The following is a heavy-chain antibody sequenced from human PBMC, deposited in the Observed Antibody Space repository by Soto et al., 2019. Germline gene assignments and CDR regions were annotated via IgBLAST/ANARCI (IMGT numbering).Heavy chain of an antibody. CDR1: GFSLTTTGVS. D-gene: IGHD1-26*01. Sequence: QITLRESGPSLVKPTESLTLTCTFSGFSLTTTGVSVGWIRQPPGKAQEWLAVVFWDDGERYSPSLKSRVTIAKDTSKNQVVLTMTNMDPVDTATYYCTQIYGSGSWGWYFHSWGQGTLVTVSS. J-gene: IGHJ4*02. CDR3: TQIYGSGSWGWYFHS. CDR2: VFWDDGE. V-gene: IGHV2-5*02.